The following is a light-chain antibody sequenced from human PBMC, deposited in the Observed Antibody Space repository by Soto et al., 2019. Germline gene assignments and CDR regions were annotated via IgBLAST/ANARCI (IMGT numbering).Light chain of an antibody. Sequence: DIQMPQSPSTLSASVGDRLTITCRASQSTSSSLAWYQQKPGKAPKLQIYQASSLENGVPSRFSGSGSGTEFSLTIRSLQPDDFATYYCQRYSSYSTFGQGTKVDIK. CDR3: QRYSSYST. V-gene: IGKV1-5*03. CDR1: QSTSSS. J-gene: IGKJ1*01. CDR2: QAS.